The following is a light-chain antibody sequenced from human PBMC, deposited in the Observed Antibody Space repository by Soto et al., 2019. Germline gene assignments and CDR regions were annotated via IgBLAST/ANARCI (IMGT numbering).Light chain of an antibody. V-gene: IGKV3-11*01. CDR2: DSS. CDR1: QNVDKF. J-gene: IGKJ4*01. Sequence: EIELTQSPATLSLSPGETATLSCRASQNVDKFLAWYQQRPGQPPRLLIFDSSNRATGVPVRFSGSGSGTVFTLTIGSLEPEDSAVYYCQQYNTWPLTFGGGTKVEIK. CDR3: QQYNTWPLT.